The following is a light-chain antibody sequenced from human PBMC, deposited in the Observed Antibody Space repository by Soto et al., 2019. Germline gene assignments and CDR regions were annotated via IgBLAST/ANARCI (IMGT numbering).Light chain of an antibody. Sequence: QSALTQPPSVSGSPGQSVTISCTGTSTDFVSYNRVSWYQQPPGTAPKLIIYEASNRPSGVPDRFSGSKAGTSASLAISGLRSEDEADYHCATWDDTLSGPVFGGGTKLTVL. J-gene: IGLJ2*01. CDR1: STDFVSYNR. CDR3: ATWDDTLSGPV. CDR2: EAS. V-gene: IGLV2-18*01.